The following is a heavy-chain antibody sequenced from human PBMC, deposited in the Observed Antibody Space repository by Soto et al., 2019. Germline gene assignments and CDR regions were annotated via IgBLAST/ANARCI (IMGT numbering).Heavy chain of an antibody. CDR1: GYTFTGYY. J-gene: IGHJ6*02. Sequence: ASVKVSCKASGYTFTGYYMHWVRQAPGQGLEWMGWINPNSGGTNYAQKFQGRVTMTRDTSISTAYMELSRLRSDDTAVYYCARGATIFGVAHYGMDVWGQGNTVTVSS. CDR3: ARGATIFGVAHYGMDV. D-gene: IGHD3-3*01. V-gene: IGHV1-2*02. CDR2: INPNSGGT.